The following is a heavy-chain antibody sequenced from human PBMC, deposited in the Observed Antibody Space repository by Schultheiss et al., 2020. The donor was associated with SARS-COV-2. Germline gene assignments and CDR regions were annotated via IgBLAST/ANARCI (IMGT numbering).Heavy chain of an antibody. V-gene: IGHV4-61*10. CDR1: GGSISSGSYY. CDR3: ARDSEVEAFDY. CDR2: IYYSGST. D-gene: IGHD2-15*01. J-gene: IGHJ4*02. Sequence: SETLSLTCTVSGGSISSGSYYWSWIRQPAGKGLEWIGYIYYSGSTNYNPSLKSRVTISVDTSKNQFSLKLSSVTAADTAVYYCARDSEVEAFDYWGQGTLVTVSS.